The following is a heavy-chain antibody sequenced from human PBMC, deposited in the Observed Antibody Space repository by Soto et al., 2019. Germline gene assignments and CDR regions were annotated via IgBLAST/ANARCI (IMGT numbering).Heavy chain of an antibody. CDR2: IYWDDDK. Sequence: SGPTLVNPTETLTPTCSFSGFSLSTRGVAVGWLRQPPGKALEWLTLIYWDDDKRFSPSLRSRLTITRDTSKNQVVLIMTDMDPVDTATYFCARSLGQSPPDYWGQGTLVTVSS. CDR1: GFSLSTRGVA. D-gene: IGHD3-10*01. J-gene: IGHJ4*02. V-gene: IGHV2-5*02. CDR3: ARSLGQSPPDY.